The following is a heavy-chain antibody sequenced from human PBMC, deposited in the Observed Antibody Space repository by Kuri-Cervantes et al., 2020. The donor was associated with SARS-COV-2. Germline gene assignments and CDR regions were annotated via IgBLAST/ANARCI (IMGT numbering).Heavy chain of an antibody. V-gene: IGHV1-46*01. CDR1: GYTFTGYY. CDR2: IHPSGGST. D-gene: IGHD2-15*01. CDR3: ARGFRAATAEIYYYYYYMDV. J-gene: IGHJ6*03. Sequence: ASVKVSCKASGYTFTGYYMHWVRQAPAKGPEWMGIIHPSGGSTTYAQEFQGRVTITADESTSTAYMELSSLRSEDTAVYYCARGFRAATAEIYYYYYYMDVWGKGTTVTVSS.